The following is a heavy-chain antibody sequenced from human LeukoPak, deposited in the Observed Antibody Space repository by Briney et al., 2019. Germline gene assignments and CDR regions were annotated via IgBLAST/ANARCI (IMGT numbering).Heavy chain of an antibody. Sequence: GGSLRLSCAASGFTFSSYGMHWVRQAPGKGLEWVAVIWYDGSNKYYADSVKGRFTISRDNSKNTLYLQMNSLRAEDTAVYYCAKGFYDNSASGVFDIWGQGTMVTVSS. CDR1: GFTFSSYG. D-gene: IGHD3-22*01. CDR3: AKGFYDNSASGVFDI. CDR2: IWYDGSNK. J-gene: IGHJ3*02. V-gene: IGHV3-33*06.